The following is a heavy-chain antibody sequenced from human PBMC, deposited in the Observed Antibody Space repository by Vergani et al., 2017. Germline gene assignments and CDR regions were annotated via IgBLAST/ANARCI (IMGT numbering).Heavy chain of an antibody. Sequence: QVQLVQSGAEVKKPGASVKVSCKASGYTFTSYGISWVRQAPGQGLEWMGWISAYNGNTNYAQKLQGRVTMTTDTSASTAYMELSSLRSEDTAVYYCARDAPVCSSTSCYVAGGFDYWGQGTLVTVSS. CDR1: GYTFTSYG. CDR2: ISAYNGNT. D-gene: IGHD2-2*01. J-gene: IGHJ4*02. V-gene: IGHV1-18*01. CDR3: ARDAPVCSSTSCYVAGGFDY.